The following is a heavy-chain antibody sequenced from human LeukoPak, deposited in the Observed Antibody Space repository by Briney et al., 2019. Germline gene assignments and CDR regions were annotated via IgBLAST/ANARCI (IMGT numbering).Heavy chain of an antibody. CDR2: IYYSGST. D-gene: IGHD1-26*01. V-gene: IGHV4-39*07. Sequence: SETLSLTCTVSGGSISSSSYYWGWIRQPPGKGLEWIGSIYYSGSTYYNPSLKSRVTISVDTSKNQFSLKLNSVTAADTALYYCARVLVGATTAFDYWGQGTLVTVSS. CDR3: ARVLVGATTAFDY. CDR1: GGSISSSSYY. J-gene: IGHJ4*02.